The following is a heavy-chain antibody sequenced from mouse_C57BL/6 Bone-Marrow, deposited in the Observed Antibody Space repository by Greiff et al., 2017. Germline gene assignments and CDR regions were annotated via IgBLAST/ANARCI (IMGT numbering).Heavy chain of an antibody. CDR1: GFTFSSYT. CDR2: ISGGGGNT. J-gene: IGHJ2*01. CDR3: ARRDYYGSSYYFDY. D-gene: IGHD1-1*01. V-gene: IGHV5-9*01. Sequence: EVKVEESGGGLVKPGGSLKLSCAASGFTFSSYTMSWVRQTPEKRLEWVATISGGGGNTYYPDSVKGRFTISRDNAKNTLYLQMSSLRSEDTALYYCARRDYYGSSYYFDYWGQGTTLTVSS.